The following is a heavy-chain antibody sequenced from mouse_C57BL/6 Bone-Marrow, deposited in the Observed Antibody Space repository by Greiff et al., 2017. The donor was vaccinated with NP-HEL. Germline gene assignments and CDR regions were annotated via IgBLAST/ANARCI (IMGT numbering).Heavy chain of an antibody. CDR3: ARKLSGYFDY. Sequence: VQLQQSGAELARPGASVKLSCKASGYTFTSYGISWVKQRTGQGLEWIGEIYPRSGNTYYNEKFKGKATLTADKSSSTAYMELRSLTSEDSAVYFCARKLSGYFDYWGQGTTLTGSS. D-gene: IGHD1-1*02. CDR2: IYPRSGNT. CDR1: GYTFTSYG. J-gene: IGHJ2*01. V-gene: IGHV1-81*01.